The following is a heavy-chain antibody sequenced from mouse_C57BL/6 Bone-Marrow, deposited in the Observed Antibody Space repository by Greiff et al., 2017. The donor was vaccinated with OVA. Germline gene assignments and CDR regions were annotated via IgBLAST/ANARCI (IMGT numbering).Heavy chain of an antibody. CDR1: GYAFSSSW. CDR3: ARDPIYYGNYYFDY. Sequence: VQLQQSGPELVKPGASVKISCKASGYAFSSSWMNWVKQRPGKGLEWIGRIYPGDGDTNYNGKFKGKATLTADKSSSTAYMQLSSLTSEDSAVYFCARDPIYYGNYYFDYWGQGTTLTVSS. J-gene: IGHJ2*01. CDR2: IYPGDGDT. D-gene: IGHD2-1*01. V-gene: IGHV1-82*01.